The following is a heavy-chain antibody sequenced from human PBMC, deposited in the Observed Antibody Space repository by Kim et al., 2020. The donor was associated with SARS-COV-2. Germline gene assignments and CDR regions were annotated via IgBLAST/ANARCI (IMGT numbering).Heavy chain of an antibody. CDR2: INRDGSAT. D-gene: IGHD5-18*01. CDR1: GFTFSTFC. Sequence: GGSLRLSCAASGFTFSTFCMNWVRQAPGKGLEWVSLINRDGSATYYADSVKGRFTISRDNAKNTLYLQMNSLRAEDTAVYYCRYTTMDRGIDYWGQGALVTLSP. J-gene: IGHJ4*02. V-gene: IGHV3-74*01. CDR3: RYTTMDRGIDY.